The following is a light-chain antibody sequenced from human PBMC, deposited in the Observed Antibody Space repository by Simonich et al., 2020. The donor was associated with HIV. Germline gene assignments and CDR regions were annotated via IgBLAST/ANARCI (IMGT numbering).Light chain of an antibody. V-gene: IGKV3-15*01. CDR3: QQYNNWPPWT. Sequence: EIVMTQSPATLSVSPGERATLSCRARQSVSSNLAWYQQKPGQAPRLLIYSASTRATGIPAKLSGSGSGTEFTLTISSMQSEDFAVYYCQQYNNWPPWTFGQGTKVEIK. CDR1: QSVSSN. CDR2: SAS. J-gene: IGKJ1*01.